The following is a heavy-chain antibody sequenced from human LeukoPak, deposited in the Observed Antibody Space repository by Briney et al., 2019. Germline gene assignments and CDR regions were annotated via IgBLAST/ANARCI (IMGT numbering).Heavy chain of an antibody. CDR2: IYYSGST. CDR1: GGSISSYY. J-gene: IGHJ4*02. CDR3: ARNRILWFGESEPYYFDY. Sequence: SETLSLTCTVSGGSISSYYWSWIRQPPGKGLEWIGYIYYSGSTNYNPPLKSRVTISVDTSKNQFSLKLSSVTAADTAVYYCARNRILWFGESEPYYFDYWGQGTLVTVSS. V-gene: IGHV4-59*08. D-gene: IGHD3-10*01.